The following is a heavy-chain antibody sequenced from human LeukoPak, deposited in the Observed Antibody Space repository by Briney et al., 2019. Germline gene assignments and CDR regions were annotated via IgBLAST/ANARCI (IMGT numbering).Heavy chain of an antibody. J-gene: IGHJ4*02. V-gene: IGHV3-11*01. D-gene: IGHD1-26*01. CDR3: ARRRDSGSLQHFDY. Sequence: PGGSLRLSCAASGFTFSDYYMSWIRQAPGKGLGWVSYISSSGSIIYYADSVKGRFTISRDNAKNSLYLQMNSLRAEDTAVYYCARRRDSGSLQHFDYWGQGTLVTVSS. CDR1: GFTFSDYY. CDR2: ISSSGSII.